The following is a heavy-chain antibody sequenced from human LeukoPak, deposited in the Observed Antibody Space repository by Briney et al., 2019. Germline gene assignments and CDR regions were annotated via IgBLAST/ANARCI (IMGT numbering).Heavy chain of an antibody. CDR3: AKLLGYCSSTRCPGDY. CDR2: IRYDGSNQ. V-gene: IGHV3-30*02. J-gene: IGHJ4*02. Sequence: PGGSLRLSCAASGFTVSSYGMHWVRQAPGKGLEWVAFIRYDGSNQYYADSVKGRFTISRDNSKNTLYLQMNSLRAEDTAVYYCAKLLGYCSSTRCPGDYWGQGTLVTVSS. CDR1: GFTVSSYG. D-gene: IGHD2-2*01.